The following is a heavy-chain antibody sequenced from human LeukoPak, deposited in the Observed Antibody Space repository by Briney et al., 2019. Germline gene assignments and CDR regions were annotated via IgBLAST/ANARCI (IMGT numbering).Heavy chain of an antibody. J-gene: IGHJ5*02. D-gene: IGHD2-21*01. CDR2: IRYDGSNK. CDR3: AKVTYFNWFDP. V-gene: IGHV3-30*02. CDR1: GFTFSSSG. Sequence: GGSLRLSSAASGFTFSSSGMHRGRAAPGKGLGWVAFIRYDGSNKYSADSVKGGFTISRDNSKNTLYLQMNGLRAEDTAVYYYAKVTYFNWFDPWGQGTLVTVSS.